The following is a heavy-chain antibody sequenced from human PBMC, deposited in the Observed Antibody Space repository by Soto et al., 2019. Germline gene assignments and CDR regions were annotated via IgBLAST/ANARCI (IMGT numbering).Heavy chain of an antibody. Sequence: ASVKVSCKASGYTFTSYGISLVRQAPGQGLEWMGWISAYNGNTNYAQKLQGRVTMTTDTSTSTAYMELRSLRSDDTAVYYCARDREGIAARQHYYYGMDVWGQGTTVTVSS. CDR3: ARDREGIAARQHYYYGMDV. J-gene: IGHJ6*02. CDR2: ISAYNGNT. D-gene: IGHD6-6*01. CDR1: GYTFTSYG. V-gene: IGHV1-18*01.